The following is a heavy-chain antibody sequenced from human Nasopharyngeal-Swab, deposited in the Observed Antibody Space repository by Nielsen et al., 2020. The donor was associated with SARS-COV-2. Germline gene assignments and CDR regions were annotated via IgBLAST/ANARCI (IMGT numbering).Heavy chain of an antibody. CDR1: GYTFASFD. V-gene: IGHV1-8*01. J-gene: IGHJ4*02. CDR3: ARGPRPKRHLDY. Sequence: ASVKVSCKTSGYTFASFDINWVRQPTGRGLEWVGWMNLDSGDTHYAQEFQGKVTLTSDTSRSTAYMELSSLRSEDTAVYYCARGPRPKRHLDYWGQGTLVTVSS. D-gene: IGHD1-1*01. CDR2: MNLDSGDT.